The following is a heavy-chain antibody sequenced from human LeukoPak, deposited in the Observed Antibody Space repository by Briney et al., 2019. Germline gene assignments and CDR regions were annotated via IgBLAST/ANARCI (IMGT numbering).Heavy chain of an antibody. Sequence: PGGSLRLSCAASGFTLSSYGMHWVRQAPGKGLEWGAVISYDGSNKYYADSVKGRFTISRDNSKITLYLQMNSLRAEDTAVYYCAKDLEDIVLMVYALDYWGQGTLVTVSS. J-gene: IGHJ4*02. D-gene: IGHD2-8*01. CDR1: GFTLSSYG. CDR2: ISYDGSNK. V-gene: IGHV3-30*18. CDR3: AKDLEDIVLMVYALDY.